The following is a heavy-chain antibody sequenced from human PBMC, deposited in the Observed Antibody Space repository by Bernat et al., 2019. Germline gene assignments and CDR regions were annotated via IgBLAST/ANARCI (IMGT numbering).Heavy chain of an antibody. CDR1: GDSISTYF. CDR3: ARHNYGGNPVFDY. Sequence: QVQLQESGPGLVKPSETLSLTCTVSGDSISTYFWSWIRQPPGKGLEWIGYIYYSGSTNYNPSLMSRVTISVDTSKSQFSLKLSSVTAADTAVYYCARHNYGGNPVFDYWGQGILVTVSS. D-gene: IGHD4-23*01. V-gene: IGHV4-59*08. CDR2: IYYSGST. J-gene: IGHJ4*02.